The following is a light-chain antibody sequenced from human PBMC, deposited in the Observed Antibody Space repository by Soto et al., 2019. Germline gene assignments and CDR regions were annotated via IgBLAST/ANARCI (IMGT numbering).Light chain of an antibody. CDR1: HSASRN. CDR3: QQRTYSIT. V-gene: IGKV3D-15*01. J-gene: IGKJ5*01. CDR2: GAA. Sequence: EIVMTQSPATLSVPPGERATLSFRAIHSASRNLAWYQQKPGQAPRLLIYGAATRATGIPARFSGSGSGTELTLTISSLQSEDFAVYYCQQRTYSITFGQGTRLEI.